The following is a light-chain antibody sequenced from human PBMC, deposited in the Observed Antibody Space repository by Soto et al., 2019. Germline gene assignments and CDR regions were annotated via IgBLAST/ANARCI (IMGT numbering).Light chain of an antibody. Sequence: EIVLTQSPGTLSLSPGERATLSCRASQSVSSSYLAWYQQKPGQAPRLLIYGASSRATGIQDRFSGSGSGTDFPLTISRLEPEDFAVYYCQQYGRTFGQGTKVEIK. J-gene: IGKJ1*01. CDR1: QSVSSSY. V-gene: IGKV3-20*01. CDR2: GAS. CDR3: QQYGRT.